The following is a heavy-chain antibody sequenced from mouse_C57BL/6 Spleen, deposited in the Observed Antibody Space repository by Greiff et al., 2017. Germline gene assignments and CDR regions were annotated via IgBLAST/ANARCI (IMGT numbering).Heavy chain of an antibody. CDR3: AMKSWAWFAC. CDR2: INPNNGGT. D-gene: IGHD4-1*01. Sequence: VQLQQSGPELVKPGASVKIPCKASGYTFTDYNMDWVKQSHGKSLEWIGDINPNNGGTIYNQKFKGKATLTVDKSSSTAYMELRSLTSEDTAVYYCAMKSWAWFACWGQGTLVTVSA. CDR1: GYTFTDYN. J-gene: IGHJ3*01. V-gene: IGHV1-18*01.